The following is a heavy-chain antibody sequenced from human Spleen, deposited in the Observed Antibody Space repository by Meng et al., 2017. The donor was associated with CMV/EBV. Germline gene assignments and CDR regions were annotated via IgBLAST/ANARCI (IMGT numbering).Heavy chain of an antibody. J-gene: IGHJ5*02. Sequence: YGGSVSGYYWSWVRQPPGKGLEWIGEINHSGSTNYNPSLKSRVTISVDTSKNQFSLKLSSVTAADTAVYYCARGGVSTSCYRCWFDPWGQGTLVTVSS. CDR3: ARGGVSTSCYRCWFDP. CDR2: INHSGST. CDR1: GGSVSGYY. D-gene: IGHD2-2*01. V-gene: IGHV4-34*01.